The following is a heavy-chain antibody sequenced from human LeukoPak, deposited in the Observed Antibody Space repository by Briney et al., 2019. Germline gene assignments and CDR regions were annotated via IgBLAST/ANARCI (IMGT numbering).Heavy chain of an antibody. Sequence: GGSLRLSCAASGFTFSSYWMSWVRQAPGKGLEWVAIIKRDGSEKYYMDSVKGRFTISRDNAKNSLYLQMNSLRAEDTAVYYCGTTVTTGRRYWGQGTLVTVSS. D-gene: IGHD4-17*01. CDR3: GTTVTTGRRY. V-gene: IGHV3-7*01. J-gene: IGHJ4*02. CDR1: GFTFSSYW. CDR2: IKRDGSEK.